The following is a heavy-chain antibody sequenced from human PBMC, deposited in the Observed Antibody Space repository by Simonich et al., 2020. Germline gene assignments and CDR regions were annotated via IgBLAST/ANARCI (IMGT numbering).Heavy chain of an antibody. CDR3: AKRSGVSITGTFDY. Sequence: EVQLLESGGGLVQPGGSLRLSCAASGFTFSSYAMSWVRQAPGKGVRWGSAISGRGGSTYYADSVKGRFTISRDNSKNTLYLQMNSLRAEDTAVYYCAKRSGVSITGTFDYWGQGTLVTVSS. CDR1: GFTFSSYA. CDR2: ISGRGGST. D-gene: IGHD1-7*01. V-gene: IGHV3-23*01. J-gene: IGHJ4*02.